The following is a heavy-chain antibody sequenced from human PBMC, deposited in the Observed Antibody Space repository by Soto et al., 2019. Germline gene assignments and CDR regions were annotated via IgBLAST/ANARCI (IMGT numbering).Heavy chain of an antibody. CDR3: ARRVYGRDWFDP. Sequence: SETLSLTCTVSGGSISSGDYYWSWVRQPPGKGLEWIGEIYHSGSTNCNPSLKSRVTISVDKSKNQFSLKLSSVTAADTAVYYCARRVYGRDWFDPWGQGTLVTVSS. CDR1: GGSISSGDYY. J-gene: IGHJ5*02. CDR2: IYHSGST. D-gene: IGHD6-13*01. V-gene: IGHV4-4*02.